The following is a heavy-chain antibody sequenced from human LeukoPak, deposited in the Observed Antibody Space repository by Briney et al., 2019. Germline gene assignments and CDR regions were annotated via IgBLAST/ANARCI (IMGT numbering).Heavy chain of an antibody. Sequence: GGSLRLSCAASGFTFSSYSMNWVRQAPGKGQDWVLSISSSSSYIYYADSVKGRFTISRDNAKNSLYLQMNSLRAEDTAVYYCARDRWQLVRYFDYWGQGTPVTVSS. CDR1: GFTFSSYS. CDR2: ISSSSSYI. CDR3: ARDRWQLVRYFDY. D-gene: IGHD6-6*01. J-gene: IGHJ4*02. V-gene: IGHV3-21*01.